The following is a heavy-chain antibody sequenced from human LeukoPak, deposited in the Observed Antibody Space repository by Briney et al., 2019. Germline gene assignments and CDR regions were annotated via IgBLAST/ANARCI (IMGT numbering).Heavy chain of an antibody. V-gene: IGHV4-61*01. CDR2: IYYSGST. CDR3: ARGSGYYYSPFDY. Sequence: SETLSLTCTVSGGSVSSGSYCWTCIRQPPGKGLEWIGYIYYSGSTNYNPSLKSRVTISVDTSKNRFSLKLSSVTAADTAVYYCARGSGYYYSPFDYWGQGTLVTVSS. J-gene: IGHJ4*02. CDR1: GGSVSSGSYC. D-gene: IGHD3-22*01.